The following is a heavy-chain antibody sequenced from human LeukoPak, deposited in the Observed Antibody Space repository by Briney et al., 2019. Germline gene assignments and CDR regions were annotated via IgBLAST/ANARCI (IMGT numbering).Heavy chain of an antibody. Sequence: GRSLRLSCAASGFTFSSYGMHWVRQAPGKGLEWVAVISYDGSNKYYADSVKGRFTISRDNSKNTLYLQMNSLRAEDTAVYYCARVLFMDPWGQGTLVTVSS. D-gene: IGHD3-16*01. CDR3: ARVLFMDP. J-gene: IGHJ5*02. CDR1: GFTFSSYG. CDR2: ISYDGSNK. V-gene: IGHV3-30*03.